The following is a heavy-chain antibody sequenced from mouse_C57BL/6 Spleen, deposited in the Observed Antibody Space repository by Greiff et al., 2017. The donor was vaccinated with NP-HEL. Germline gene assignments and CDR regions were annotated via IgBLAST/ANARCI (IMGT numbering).Heavy chain of an antibody. Sequence: EVQLQQSGAELVRPGASVKLSCTASGFNITDDYMHWVKQRPEQGLEWIGWIDPENGDTEYASKFQGKATITADTSSNTAYLQLSSLTSEDTAVYYCTTGSTMVTTGFAYWGQGTLVTVSA. V-gene: IGHV14-4*01. CDR1: GFNITDDY. CDR2: IDPENGDT. J-gene: IGHJ3*01. CDR3: TTGSTMVTTGFAY. D-gene: IGHD2-2*01.